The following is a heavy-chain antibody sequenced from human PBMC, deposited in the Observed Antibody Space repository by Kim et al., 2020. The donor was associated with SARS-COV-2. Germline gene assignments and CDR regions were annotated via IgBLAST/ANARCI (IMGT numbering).Heavy chain of an antibody. CDR3: AKDFGRWLPFDF. J-gene: IGHJ4*02. V-gene: IGHV3-23*05. D-gene: IGHD1-26*01. Sequence: YDAESEKGRFTISRDKSKNTRYLQINRLRAEDTAVYYWAKDFGRWLPFDFWGQGTLVTVSS.